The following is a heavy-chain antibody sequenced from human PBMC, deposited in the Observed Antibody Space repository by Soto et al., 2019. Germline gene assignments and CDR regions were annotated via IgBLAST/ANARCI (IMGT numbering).Heavy chain of an antibody. J-gene: IGHJ6*03. CDR3: AIYYGDYDYYMDV. CDR2: IYYSGST. V-gene: IGHV4-39*01. CDR1: GGSISSSSYY. Sequence: NLSETLSLTCTVSGGSISSSSYYWGWIRQPPGKGLEWIGSIYYSGSTYYNPSLKSRVTISVDTSKNQFSLKLSSVTAADTAVYYCAIYYGDYDYYMDVWGKGTTVTVSS. D-gene: IGHD4-17*01.